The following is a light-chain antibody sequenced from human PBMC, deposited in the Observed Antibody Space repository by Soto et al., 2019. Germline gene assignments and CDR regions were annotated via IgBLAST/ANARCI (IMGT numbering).Light chain of an antibody. CDR1: QSIIRTN. V-gene: IGKV3-20*01. CDR3: QQYGSSSFT. CDR2: GAS. Sequence: EIVLTQSPGTLSLSPGERAILSCRASQSIIRTNLAWYQQKPGQAPRLVIYGASSRATGIPDRFSGSGSGTDFTLTISRLEPEDFAVYYCQQYGSSSFTFGQGTKLETK. J-gene: IGKJ2*01.